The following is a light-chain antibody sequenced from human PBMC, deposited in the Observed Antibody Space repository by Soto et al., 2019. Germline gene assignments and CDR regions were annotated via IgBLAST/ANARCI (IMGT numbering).Light chain of an antibody. V-gene: IGKV3-15*01. CDR2: GAS. Sequence: EIVMTQSPATLSASPGERATLSCRASQSVSNNLAWYHKKPGQAPRLLIYGASTIATGIPARCSGSGSGTDVTLTISNQQPEVFAVYYCQQYNNWWTFGQGTKVEIK. CDR1: QSVSNN. CDR3: QQYNNWWT. J-gene: IGKJ1*01.